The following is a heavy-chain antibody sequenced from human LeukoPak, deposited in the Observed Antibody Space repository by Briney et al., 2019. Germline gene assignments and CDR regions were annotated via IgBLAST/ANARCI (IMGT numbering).Heavy chain of an antibody. CDR2: ISDDGRNK. CDR3: AKRPSDYGDYVTYFDY. J-gene: IGHJ4*02. V-gene: IGHV3-30*18. CDR1: GFSFISYG. D-gene: IGHD4-17*01. Sequence: GGSLRLSCAASGFSFISYGMHWVRQAPGKGLEWVGVISDDGRNKNYADSVKGRFTISRDNSKDNLYLQMNSLRDEDTAVYYCAKRPSDYGDYVTYFDYWGQGTLVTVSS.